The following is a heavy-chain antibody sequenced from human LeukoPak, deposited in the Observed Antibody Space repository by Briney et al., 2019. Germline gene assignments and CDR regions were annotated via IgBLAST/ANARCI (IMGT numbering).Heavy chain of an antibody. CDR2: IYYSGST. D-gene: IGHD6-13*01. Sequence: SETLSLTCTVSGGSINSRSYYWGWIRQPPGKGLEWIGSIYYSGSTYYNPSLKSRVTISVDTSKNQFSLKLSSVTAADTAMHYCARQGYSSSWYPQYNWFDPWGQGTLVTVSS. CDR1: GGSINSRSYY. V-gene: IGHV4-39*01. CDR3: ARQGYSSSWYPQYNWFDP. J-gene: IGHJ5*02.